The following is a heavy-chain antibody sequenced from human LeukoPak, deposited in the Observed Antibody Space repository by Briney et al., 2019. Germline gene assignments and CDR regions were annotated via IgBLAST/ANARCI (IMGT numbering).Heavy chain of an antibody. CDR2: MSGSGAGT. CDR3: AGGEYDFWSGYYLGGLY. Sequence: GGSLRLSCAASGFTFSSYAMTWVRQAPGKGLEWVSAMSGSGAGTFYADSVKGRFTISRDNSKNTLYLQMNSLRAEDTAVYYCAGGEYDFWSGYYLGGLYWGQGTLVTVSS. J-gene: IGHJ4*02. D-gene: IGHD3-3*01. CDR1: GFTFSSYA. V-gene: IGHV3-23*01.